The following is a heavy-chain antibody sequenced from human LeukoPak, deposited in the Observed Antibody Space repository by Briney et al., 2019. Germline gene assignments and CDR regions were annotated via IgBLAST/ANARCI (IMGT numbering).Heavy chain of an antibody. CDR2: ITGESDII. V-gene: IGHV3-48*01. CDR1: GFTFSSYS. D-gene: IGHD1-26*01. Sequence: GGSLRLSCAASGFTFSSYSMNWVRQVPGKGLEWLSYITGESDIIYYADSVRGRFTISRDNVKNSLFLQMNSLRVDDTAIYYCARDFLLGAFGGFDCWGQGTLVTVSS. CDR3: ARDFLLGAFGGFDC. J-gene: IGHJ4*02.